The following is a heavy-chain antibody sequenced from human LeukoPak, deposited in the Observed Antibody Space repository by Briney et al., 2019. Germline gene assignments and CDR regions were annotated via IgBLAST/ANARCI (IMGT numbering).Heavy chain of an antibody. J-gene: IGHJ4*02. Sequence: PGGSLRLSCAASGFTFNNYNMNWVRQAPGRGLEWVSYISSSISAMYYADSVKGRFAISRDNVKNSLFLRMNSLRAEDTAVYYCATIYGDCGYWGQGTLVTVSS. CDR3: ATIYGDCGY. D-gene: IGHD4-17*01. V-gene: IGHV3-48*01. CDR2: ISSSISAM. CDR1: GFTFNNYN.